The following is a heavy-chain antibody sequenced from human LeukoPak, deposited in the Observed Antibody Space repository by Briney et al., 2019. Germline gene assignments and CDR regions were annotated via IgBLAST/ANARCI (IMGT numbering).Heavy chain of an antibody. CDR1: AGSISNHY. Sequence: SSETLPLTSTASAGSISNHYWSWIQQPPRKGLEWIDFIYVTGRCRYNPSLQSRVLISADTSKNHFSLKVSSVTAVDTAVYYCARLLDYDTSGDPDSFDMWGEGITVTVSS. V-gene: IGHV4-59*08. J-gene: IGHJ3*02. CDR2: IYVTGRC. CDR3: ARLLDYDTSGDPDSFDM. D-gene: IGHD3-22*01.